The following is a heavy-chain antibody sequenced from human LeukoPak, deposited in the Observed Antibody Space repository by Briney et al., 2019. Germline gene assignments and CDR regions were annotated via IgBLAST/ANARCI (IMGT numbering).Heavy chain of an antibody. J-gene: IGHJ4*02. D-gene: IGHD6-19*01. Sequence: LTGGSLRLSCAASGFTFSSHDMHWVRQPTGKSLEWVSVIGTAGNTYYTDSVKGRFTISRENAKNSLYLQMDNLRAEDTAVYYCARSKSYSSGWTDFDCWGQGTLVTVSS. V-gene: IGHV3-13*01. CDR2: IGTAGNT. CDR3: ARSKSYSSGWTDFDC. CDR1: GFTFSSHD.